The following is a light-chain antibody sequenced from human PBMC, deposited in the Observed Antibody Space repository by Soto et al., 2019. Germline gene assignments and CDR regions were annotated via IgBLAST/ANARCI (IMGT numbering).Light chain of an antibody. CDR3: GTWDSSLSLFV. Sequence: QSVLTQPPSVSAAPGQKVTISCSGSSSNIGNNYVSWYQQLPGTAPKLLIYDNNKRPSGIPDRFSGSKSGTSATLGITGLQTGDEADYYCGTWDSSLSLFVFGNGTK. J-gene: IGLJ1*01. V-gene: IGLV1-51*01. CDR1: SSNIGNNY. CDR2: DNN.